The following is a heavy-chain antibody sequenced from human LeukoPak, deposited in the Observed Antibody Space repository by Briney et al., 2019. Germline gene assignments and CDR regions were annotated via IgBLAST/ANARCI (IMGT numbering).Heavy chain of an antibody. CDR3: ARGGVVPGLDY. V-gene: IGHV4-59*01. Sequence: SETLSLTCTVSGGSISSYYWSWIRQPPGKGLEWIGYIYYSGSSNYNPSLKSRVTISVDTSKNQFSLKLSSVTAADTAVYYCARGGVVPGLDYWGQGTLVTVSS. CDR1: GGSISSYY. CDR2: IYYSGSS. J-gene: IGHJ4*02. D-gene: IGHD2-2*01.